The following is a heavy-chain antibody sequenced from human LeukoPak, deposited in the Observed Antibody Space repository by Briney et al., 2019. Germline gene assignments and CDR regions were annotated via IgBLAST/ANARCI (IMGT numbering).Heavy chain of an antibody. CDR1: GFTFSDYY. D-gene: IGHD1-26*01. V-gene: IGHV3-11*04. Sequence: PGGSLRLSCAASGFTFSDYYMTWVRQAPGKGLEWFSYISSSSNTVYYADSVKGRLTVSRDNANNSLYVQMTNLRAEDTAVYYCARRAMGATSFDYWGQGTLVTVSS. CDR3: ARRAMGATSFDY. CDR2: ISSSSNTV. J-gene: IGHJ4*02.